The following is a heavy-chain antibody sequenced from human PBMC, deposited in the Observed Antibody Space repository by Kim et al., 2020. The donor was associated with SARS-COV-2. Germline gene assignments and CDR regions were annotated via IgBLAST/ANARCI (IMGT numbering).Heavy chain of an antibody. CDR2: IYYSGST. CDR1: GGSISSSSYY. D-gene: IGHD3-16*02. CDR3: ARQRPPFYDYVWGSYRYPFEY. Sequence: SETLSLTCTVSGGSISSSSYYWGWIRQPPGKGLEWIGSIYYSGSTYYNPSLKSRVTISVDTSKNQFSLKLSSVTAADTAVYYCARQRPPFYDYVWGSYRYPFEYWGQGTLVTVSS. V-gene: IGHV4-39*01. J-gene: IGHJ4*02.